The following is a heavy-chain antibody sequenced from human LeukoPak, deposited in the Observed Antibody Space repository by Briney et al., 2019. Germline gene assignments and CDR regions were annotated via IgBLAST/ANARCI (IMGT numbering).Heavy chain of an antibody. CDR1: GFTFSSYN. Sequence: GGSLRLFCPASGFTFSSYNMNWVRQAPGKGLEWVSSISSSSSYIYYADSVKGRFIISRDNAKSSLYLQMNSLRAADTALYYRARDKRGYYDSSGYYKYWGQGTLVTVSS. CDR3: ARDKRGYYDSSGYYKY. J-gene: IGHJ4*02. V-gene: IGHV3-21*01. CDR2: ISSSSSYI. D-gene: IGHD3-22*01.